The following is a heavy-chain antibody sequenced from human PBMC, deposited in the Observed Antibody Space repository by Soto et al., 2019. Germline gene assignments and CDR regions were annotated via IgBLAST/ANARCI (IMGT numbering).Heavy chain of an antibody. CDR3: ARDLIYAGYYYYMDV. CDR2: INYKSHI. V-gene: IGHV3-21*01. Sequence: EVQLVESGGGLVKPGGSLRLSCAASGFTFISYSMNWVRQAPGKGLEWVSSINYKSHIDYADSVKGRFTISRDNAKNTLYLQMNSLRAGDTAVYFCARDLIYAGYYYYMDVWGIGTTVTVS. CDR1: GFTFISYS. J-gene: IGHJ6*03. D-gene: IGHD3-10*01.